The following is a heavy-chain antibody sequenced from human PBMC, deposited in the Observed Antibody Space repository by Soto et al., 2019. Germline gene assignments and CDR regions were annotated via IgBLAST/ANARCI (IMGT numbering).Heavy chain of an antibody. CDR1: EFSFTNFW. D-gene: IGHD3-10*01. Sequence: PGESLKISCKASEFSFTNFWIGWVRQMPGKGLEWMGIIYPGDSDTRYSPSFQGQVTISADKSVSTAYLQWSNLKASDTAMYYCARGNMAYYFDYWGQGTLVTVSS. V-gene: IGHV5-51*01. J-gene: IGHJ4*02. CDR2: IYPGDSDT. CDR3: ARGNMAYYFDY.